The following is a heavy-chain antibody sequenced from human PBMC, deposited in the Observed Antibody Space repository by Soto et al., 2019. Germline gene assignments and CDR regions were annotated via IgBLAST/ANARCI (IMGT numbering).Heavy chain of an antibody. V-gene: IGHV1-69*13. CDR3: ARDGLGGDTAMARPFDY. D-gene: IGHD5-18*01. Sequence: SVKVSCKASGGTFSSYAISWVRQAPGQGFEWMGGIIPIFGTANYAQKFQGRVTITADESTSTAYMELSSLRSEDTAVYYCARDGLGGDTAMARPFDYWGQGSLVTVSS. CDR2: IIPIFGTA. J-gene: IGHJ4*02. CDR1: GGTFSSYA.